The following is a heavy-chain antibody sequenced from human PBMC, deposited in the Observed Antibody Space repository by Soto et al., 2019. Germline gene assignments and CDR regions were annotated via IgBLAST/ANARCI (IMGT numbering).Heavy chain of an antibody. CDR2: IYYSGST. J-gene: IGHJ5*02. CDR3: ARGGYAGDWFNP. D-gene: IGHD2-8*01. V-gene: IGHV4-30-4*01. Sequence: PSETLSLSCAASGFTFSSYAMSWIRQPPGKGLEWIGYIYYSGSTYYNPSLKSRVTISVDTSKNQFSLKLSSATAADTAVYYCARGGYAGDWFNPWGQGTLVTVSS. CDR1: GFTFSSYA.